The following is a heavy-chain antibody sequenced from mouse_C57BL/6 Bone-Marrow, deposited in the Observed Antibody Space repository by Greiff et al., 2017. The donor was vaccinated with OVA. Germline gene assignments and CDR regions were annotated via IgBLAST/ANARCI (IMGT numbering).Heavy chain of an antibody. V-gene: IGHV1-64*01. Sequence: QVQLQQPGAELVKPGASVKLSCKASGYTFTSYWMHWVKPRPGQGLEWIGMILPNSGSTNYNETFKSKATLTVDTSSSTAYMQLSSLTSEDSAVYYCARGGLRQAWFAYWGQGTLVTVSA. CDR2: ILPNSGST. J-gene: IGHJ3*01. CDR1: GYTFTSYW. D-gene: IGHD2-4*01. CDR3: ARGGLRQAWFAY.